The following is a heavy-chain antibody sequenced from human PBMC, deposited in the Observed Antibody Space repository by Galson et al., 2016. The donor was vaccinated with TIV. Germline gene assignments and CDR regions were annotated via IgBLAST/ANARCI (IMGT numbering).Heavy chain of an antibody. V-gene: IGHV3-21*01. CDR3: ARRGNYFSDAFDI. D-gene: IGHD1-7*01. Sequence: SLRLSCAASGFTFSSYDMHWVRQAPGKGLEWVASISTTSNYIYYADSVKGRFTISRDNAEDSLYLQINSLRAEDTALYYCARRGNYFSDAFDIWGQGTMVTVSS. J-gene: IGHJ3*02. CDR2: ISTTSNYI. CDR1: GFTFSSYD.